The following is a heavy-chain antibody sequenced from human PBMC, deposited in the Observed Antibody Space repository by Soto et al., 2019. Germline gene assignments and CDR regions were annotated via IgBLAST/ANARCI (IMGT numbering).Heavy chain of an antibody. D-gene: IGHD2-2*01. J-gene: IGHJ6*02. V-gene: IGHV3-15*01. CDR3: TTDWPAPPEPYYYYGMDV. Sequence: EVQLVESGGGLVKPGGSLRLSCAASGFTFSNAWMSWVRQAPGKGLEWVGRIKSKTDGGTTDYAAPVKGRFTISRDDSKNTLYLQMNSLKTEDTAVYYCTTDWPAPPEPYYYYGMDVWGQGTTVTVSS. CDR1: GFTFSNAW. CDR2: IKSKTDGGTT.